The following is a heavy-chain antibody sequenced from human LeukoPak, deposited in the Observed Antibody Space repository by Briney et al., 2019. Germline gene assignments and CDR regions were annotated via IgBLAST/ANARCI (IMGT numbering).Heavy chain of an antibody. J-gene: IGHJ3*02. CDR2: IYYSGST. V-gene: IGHV4-39*07. Sequence: PSETLSLTCTVSGGSISSSSYYWGWIRQPPGKGLEWIGSIYYSGSTYYNPSLKSRVTISVDTSKNQFSLKLSSVTAADTAVYYCARYGAIAAAGTNAFDIWGQGTMVTVSS. CDR1: GGSISSSSYY. D-gene: IGHD6-13*01. CDR3: ARYGAIAAAGTNAFDI.